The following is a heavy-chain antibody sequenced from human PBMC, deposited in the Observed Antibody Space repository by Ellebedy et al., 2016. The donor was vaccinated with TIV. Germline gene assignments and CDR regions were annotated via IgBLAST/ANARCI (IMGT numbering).Heavy chain of an antibody. CDR3: ARDKGAMSTTLGSRFDY. CDR1: GFTFSNYW. J-gene: IGHJ4*02. Sequence: GGSLRLSXVASGFTFSNYWMSWVRQAPGKGLEWVANMKQDGSEKYYVDSVKGRFTISRDNAKNSLFLQMNSLRADDTAVYFCARDKGAMSTTLGSRFDYWGQGNLVSVSS. V-gene: IGHV3-7*01. D-gene: IGHD3-10*01. CDR2: MKQDGSEK.